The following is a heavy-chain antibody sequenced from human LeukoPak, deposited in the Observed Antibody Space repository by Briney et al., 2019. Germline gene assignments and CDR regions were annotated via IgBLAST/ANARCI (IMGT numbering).Heavy chain of an antibody. D-gene: IGHD3-22*01. V-gene: IGHV4-39*01. CDR3: ARRSLANSSGPTGVFDP. Sequence: PSETLSLTCTVSGGSISSSNYYWGWIRQPPGKGLEWIGSVFYSGTTYYNPSLKSRVTISVDTSQNQFSLKLSSVTAADTAVYFCARRSLANSSGPTGVFDPWGQGTLVTVSS. CDR1: GGSISSSNYY. CDR2: VFYSGTT. J-gene: IGHJ5*02.